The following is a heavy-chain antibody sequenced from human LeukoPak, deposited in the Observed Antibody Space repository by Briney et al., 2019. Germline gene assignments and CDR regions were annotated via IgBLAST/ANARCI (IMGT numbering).Heavy chain of an antibody. CDR2: IIPIFGTA. J-gene: IGHJ5*02. D-gene: IGHD5-18*01. V-gene: IGHV1-69*05. CDR3: ARMAYSYGYGERFWFDP. CDR1: GGTFSSYA. Sequence: EASVKVSCKASGGTFSSYAISWVRQAPGQGLEWMGGIIPIFGTANYAQKFQGRVTITTDESTSTAYMELSSLRSEDTAVYYCARMAYSYGYGERFWFDPWGQGTLVTVSS.